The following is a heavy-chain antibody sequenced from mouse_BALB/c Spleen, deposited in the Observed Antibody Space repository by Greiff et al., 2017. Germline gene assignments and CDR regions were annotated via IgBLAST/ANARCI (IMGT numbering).Heavy chain of an antibody. Sequence: QVQLQQSGAELVRPGTSVKVSCKASGYAFTNYLIEWVKQRPGQGLEWIGVINPGSGGTNYNEKFKGKATLTADKSSSTAYMQLSSLTSDDSAVYCCARTITTDAMDYWGQGTSVTVSS. CDR2: INPGSGGT. J-gene: IGHJ4*01. V-gene: IGHV1-54*01. CDR1: GYAFTNYL. D-gene: IGHD2-4*01. CDR3: ARTITTDAMDY.